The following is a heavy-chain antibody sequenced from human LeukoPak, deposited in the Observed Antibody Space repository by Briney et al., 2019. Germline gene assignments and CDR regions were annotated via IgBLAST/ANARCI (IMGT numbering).Heavy chain of an antibody. CDR2: INPNSGGT. J-gene: IGHJ6*03. CDR3: ARGGYSYGYQNWNYYYYYMDV. V-gene: IGHV1-2*02. D-gene: IGHD5-18*01. CDR1: GYTFTGYY. Sequence: ASVKVSCKASGYTFTGYYMHWVRQAPGQGLEWMGWINPNSGGTNYAQKFPGRVPMTRETSISAAYMELSRLRSDDTAVYYCARGGYSYGYQNWNYYYYYMDVWGKGTTVTVSS.